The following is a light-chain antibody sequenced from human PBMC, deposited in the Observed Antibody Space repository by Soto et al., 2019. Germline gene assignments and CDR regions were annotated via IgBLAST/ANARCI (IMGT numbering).Light chain of an antibody. CDR3: QQFGNYPLT. CDR2: GAS. V-gene: IGKV3-20*01. Sequence: EIVLTHSPCTLSFSPGEIATLSFRASQNVRNNFLAWYQQKPCQAPRFLIYGASTRATGIPDRFSGGGSGTDFTLTISRLEPEDFAVYYCQQFGNYPLTFGGGTKVDIK. CDR1: QNVRNNF. J-gene: IGKJ4*01.